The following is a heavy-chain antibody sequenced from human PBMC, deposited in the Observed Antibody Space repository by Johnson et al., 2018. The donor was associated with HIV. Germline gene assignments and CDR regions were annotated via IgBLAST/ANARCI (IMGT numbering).Heavy chain of an antibody. D-gene: IGHD2-15*01. CDR3: AREGIWDCSGGSCDCAFDI. CDR1: GFTVSSNY. CDR2: LYSDGGT. J-gene: IGHJ3*02. V-gene: IGHV3-66*02. Sequence: VQLVESGGGLVQPGGSLRLSCAASGFTVSSNYMSWVRQAPGKGLEWVSVLYSDGGTYYADSVNGRFTISRDNSRNTLYLQMNSLRADDTAVYYCAREGIWDCSGGSCDCAFDIWGQGTMVTVSS.